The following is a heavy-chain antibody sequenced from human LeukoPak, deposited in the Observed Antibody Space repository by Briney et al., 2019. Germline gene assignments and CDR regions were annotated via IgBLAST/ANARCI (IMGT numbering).Heavy chain of an antibody. CDR3: ARGYQLLWGGWFDP. CDR1: GGSFSGHY. CDR2: INHSEST. J-gene: IGHJ5*02. D-gene: IGHD2-2*01. V-gene: IGHV4-34*01. Sequence: SKTLSLTCAVYGGSFSGHYWSWIRQPPGKGLEWIGEINHSESTNYNPSLKSRVVISVDTSKSQFSLKLTSVIAADTAVYYCARGYQLLWGGWFDPWGQGTLVTVSS.